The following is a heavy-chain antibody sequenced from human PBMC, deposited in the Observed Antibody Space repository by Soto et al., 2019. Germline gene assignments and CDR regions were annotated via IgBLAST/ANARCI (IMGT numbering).Heavy chain of an antibody. Sequence: SETLSLTCTVSGGSINNSSFYWGWVRQPPGKRLEWIGSIYYSGSAYYNPSLKSRLTISVDTSKNQFSLNLSSVTAADTAVYFCARRPLVRGIIPYYFDAWGQGTPVTVSS. CDR3: ARRPLVRGIIPYYFDA. V-gene: IGHV4-39*01. CDR1: GGSINNSSFY. J-gene: IGHJ4*02. D-gene: IGHD3-10*01. CDR2: IYYSGSA.